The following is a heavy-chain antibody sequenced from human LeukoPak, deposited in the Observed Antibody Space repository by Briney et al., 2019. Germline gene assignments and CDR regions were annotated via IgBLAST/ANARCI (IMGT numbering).Heavy chain of an antibody. J-gene: IGHJ6*02. CDR3: ARERYSSSWPHYYYYGMDV. CDR1: GFTFSSYA. CDR2: ISGSGGST. Sequence: PGGSLRLSCAASGFTFSSYAMSWVRQAPGKGLEWVSAISGSGGSTYYADSVKGRFTISRDNAKNSLYLQMNSLRAEDTAVYYCARERYSSSWPHYYYYGMDVWGQGTTVTVSS. D-gene: IGHD6-13*01. V-gene: IGHV3-23*01.